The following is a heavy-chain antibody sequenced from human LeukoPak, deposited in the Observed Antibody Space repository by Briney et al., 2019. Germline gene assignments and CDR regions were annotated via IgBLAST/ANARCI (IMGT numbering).Heavy chain of an antibody. D-gene: IGHD4-11*01. J-gene: IGHJ5*02. CDR2: IYYSGST. CDR1: GGSISSYY. CDR3: ARGSKARGVWFDP. Sequence: SETLSLTCTVSGGSISSYYWSWIRQPPGKGLEWIGYIYYSGSTNYNPSLKSRVTISVDTSKNQFSLKLSSVTAADTAVYYCARGSKARGVWFDPWGQGTLVTVSS. V-gene: IGHV4-59*01.